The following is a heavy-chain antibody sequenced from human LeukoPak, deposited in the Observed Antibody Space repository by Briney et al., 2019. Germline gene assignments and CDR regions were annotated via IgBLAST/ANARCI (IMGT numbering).Heavy chain of an antibody. J-gene: IGHJ5*02. CDR2: IYTSGST. CDR3: ARGSPLWLGELLSWWFDP. Sequence: SQTLSLTCTVSGGSISSGSYYWSWIRQPAGKGLEWIGRIYTSGSTNYNPSLKSRVTISVDTSKNQFSLKLSSVTAADTAVYYCARGSPLWLGELLSWWFDPWGQGTLVTVSS. CDR1: GGSISSGSYY. D-gene: IGHD3-10*01. V-gene: IGHV4-61*02.